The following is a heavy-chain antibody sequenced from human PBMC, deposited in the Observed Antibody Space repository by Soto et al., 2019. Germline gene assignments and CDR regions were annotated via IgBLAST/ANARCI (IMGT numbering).Heavy chain of an antibody. D-gene: IGHD3-3*02. CDR1: GFTFTSSS. CDR2: IVVGSSNT. J-gene: IGHJ6*02. CDR3: AATGIFGVVTNPYYYGLDV. V-gene: IGHV1-58*01. Sequence: SVKVSCKASGFTFTSSSVQRVRQARGQRLEWIGWIVVGSSNTNYAQKFQERVTITRDMSTSTAYMELSSLRSEDTAVYYCAATGIFGVVTNPYYYGLDVWGQGTTVTVSS.